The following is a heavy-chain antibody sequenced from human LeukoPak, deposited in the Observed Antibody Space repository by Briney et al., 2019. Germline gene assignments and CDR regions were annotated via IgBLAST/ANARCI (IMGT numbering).Heavy chain of an antibody. J-gene: IGHJ6*02. D-gene: IGHD6-19*01. CDR2: ISGSGGST. V-gene: IGHV3-23*01. Sequence: GGSLRLSCAASGFTFSSYAMSWVRQAPGKGLEWVTAISGSGGSTYYADSVKGRFTISRDNSKNTLYLQMNSLRAEDTAVYYCAKDAPIAVAGTGNPYYYGMDVWGQGTTVTVSS. CDR3: AKDAPIAVAGTGNPYYYGMDV. CDR1: GFTFSSYA.